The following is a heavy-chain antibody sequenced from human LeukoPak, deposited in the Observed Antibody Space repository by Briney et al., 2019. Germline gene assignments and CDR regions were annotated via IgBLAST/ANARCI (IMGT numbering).Heavy chain of an antibody. CDR3: ARDVGTTGWHTFDY. CDR2: TYYRSKWYN. D-gene: IGHD3-9*01. J-gene: IGHJ4*02. V-gene: IGHV6-1*01. Sequence: SQTLSLTCAISGDSVSSNNGAWNWIRQSPSRGLEWLGRTYYRSKWYNDYAGSLISRITISPDTSKNQFSLQLYSVTPEDTAVNYCARDVGTTGWHTFDYWGQGTLVTVSS. CDR1: GDSVSSNNGA.